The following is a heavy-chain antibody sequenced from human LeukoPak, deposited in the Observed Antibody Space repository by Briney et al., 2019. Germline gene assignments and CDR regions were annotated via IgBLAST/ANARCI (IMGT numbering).Heavy chain of an antibody. Sequence: ASVKVSCKASGYILTGYYMHWVRQAPGQGLEWMGWINPKSGGTKCAQKFQGRVTMTRDTSTSTAYMEVSRLTSDDTAVYYCARERPGIAVAGTGFAYWGQGTLVTVSS. D-gene: IGHD6-19*01. V-gene: IGHV1-2*02. CDR2: INPKSGGT. CDR3: ARERPGIAVAGTGFAY. CDR1: GYILTGYY. J-gene: IGHJ4*02.